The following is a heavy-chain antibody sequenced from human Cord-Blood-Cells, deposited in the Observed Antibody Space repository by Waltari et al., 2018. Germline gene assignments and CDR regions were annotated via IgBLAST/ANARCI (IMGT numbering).Heavy chain of an antibody. D-gene: IGHD6-25*01. CDR2: INHSGSP. V-gene: IGHV4-34*01. CDR3: ARASPSYSSAFDY. J-gene: IGHJ4*02. CDR1: GGSFSGYY. Sequence: QVQLQQWGAGLLKPSETLSLTCAVYGGSFSGYYWSWSRQPPGKGLVWIGDINHSGSPNDNPALKSRVTISVDTSKNQFSLKPSSVTAADTAVYYCARASPSYSSAFDYWGQGTLVTVSS.